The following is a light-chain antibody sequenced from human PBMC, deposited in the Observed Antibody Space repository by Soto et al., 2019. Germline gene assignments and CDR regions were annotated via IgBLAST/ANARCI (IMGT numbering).Light chain of an antibody. CDR1: QSIRTW. Sequence: DIQMTQSPSTVSASVGDGVTITCRASQSIRTWLAWYQQKPGNPPKLLIYDASTLESGVSSGFSGSGSGTEFTLTISSLQPDDFATYYCQQSYSTPRTFGQGTKLEIK. J-gene: IGKJ2*01. V-gene: IGKV1-5*01. CDR3: QQSYSTPRT. CDR2: DAS.